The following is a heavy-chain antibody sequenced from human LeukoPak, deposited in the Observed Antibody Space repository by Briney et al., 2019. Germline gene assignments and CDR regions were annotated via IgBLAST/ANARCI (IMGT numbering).Heavy chain of an antibody. J-gene: IGHJ3*02. CDR2: INPSGGST. V-gene: IGHV1-46*01. Sequence: ASVKVSCKASGYTFTSYYMHWVRQAPGQGLEWMGIINPSGGSTSYAQKFQGRVTMTRDMSTSTVYMELSSLRSEDTAVYYCATSVGATLDAFDIWGQGTMVTVSS. CDR3: ATSVGATLDAFDI. CDR1: GYTFTSYY. D-gene: IGHD1-26*01.